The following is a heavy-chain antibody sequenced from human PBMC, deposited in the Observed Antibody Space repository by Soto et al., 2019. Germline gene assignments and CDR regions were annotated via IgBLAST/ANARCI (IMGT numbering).Heavy chain of an antibody. CDR2: VFYSGDT. J-gene: IGHJ5*02. CDR3: ARHFFGSPFDP. Sequence: TSETLSLTCTVSGGSMSPYYWSWIRQSPGRGLEWIGYVFYSGDTNYNPSLQSRVTISVDTSMNHFSLRLTSVTAADTAVYYCARHFFGSPFDPWGPGILVTVSS. D-gene: IGHD3-10*01. V-gene: IGHV4-59*08. CDR1: GGSMSPYY.